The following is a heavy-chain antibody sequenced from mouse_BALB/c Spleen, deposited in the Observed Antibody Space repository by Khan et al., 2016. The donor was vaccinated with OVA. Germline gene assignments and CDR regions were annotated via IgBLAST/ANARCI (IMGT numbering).Heavy chain of an antibody. CDR1: GYSITSDYA. J-gene: IGHJ2*01. CDR3: ARSVTITSVVATDFDY. D-gene: IGHD1-1*01. Sequence: EVQLQESGPGLVKPSQSLSLTCTVTGYSITSDYAWNWIRQFPGNKLEWMGYISYSGRTSYNPSLKSRISITRNTTKHQLFLRSNSVTTGDTATYYCARSVTITSVVATDFDYWGQGTTLTVAS. CDR2: ISYSGRT. V-gene: IGHV3-2*02.